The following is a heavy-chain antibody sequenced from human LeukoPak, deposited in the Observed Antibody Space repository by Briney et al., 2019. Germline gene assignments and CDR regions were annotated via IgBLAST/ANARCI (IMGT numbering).Heavy chain of an antibody. CDR2: INHSGST. J-gene: IGHJ4*02. Sequence: SETLSLTCAVYGGSFSGYYWSWIRQPPGKGLEWIGEINHSGSTNYNPSLKSRVTISVDTSKNQFSLKLTSVTAADAAVYYCARARGAEAVDSWGQGTLVTVSS. CDR3: ARARGAEAVDS. V-gene: IGHV4-34*01. D-gene: IGHD6-19*01. CDR1: GGSFSGYY.